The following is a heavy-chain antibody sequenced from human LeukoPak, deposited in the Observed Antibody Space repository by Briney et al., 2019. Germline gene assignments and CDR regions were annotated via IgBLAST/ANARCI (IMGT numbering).Heavy chain of an antibody. CDR3: ARSALVGVVIKDTIFDY. D-gene: IGHD3-3*01. CDR1: GGTFSSYA. J-gene: IGHJ4*02. CDR2: IIPIFGTA. V-gene: IGHV1-69*05. Sequence: SVKVSCKASGGTFSSYAISWVRQAPGQGLEWMGGIIPIFGTANYAQKFQGRVTITTDESTSTAYMELSSLRSEDTAVYYCARSALVGVVIKDTIFDYWGQGTLVTVSS.